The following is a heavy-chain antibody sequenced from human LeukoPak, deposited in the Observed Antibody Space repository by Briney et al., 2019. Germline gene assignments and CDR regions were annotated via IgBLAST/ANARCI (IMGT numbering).Heavy chain of an antibody. CDR3: ARENSGNYGFDY. J-gene: IGHJ4*02. V-gene: IGHV4-4*07. CDR2: VYTSGST. Sequence: ASETLSLTCTVSGGSISSYYWSWIRQPAGKGLEWIGRVYTSGSTYYNPSLKSRVTVSVDTSQYQFSLKLSSVTAADTAVYYCARENSGNYGFDYWGQGTLVTVSS. D-gene: IGHD3-10*01. CDR1: GGSISSYY.